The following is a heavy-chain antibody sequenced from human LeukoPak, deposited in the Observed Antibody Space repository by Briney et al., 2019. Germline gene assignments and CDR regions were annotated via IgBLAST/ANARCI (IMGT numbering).Heavy chain of an antibody. CDR1: GYTLTELS. J-gene: IGHJ4*02. Sequence: ASVKVSCKVSGYTLTELSMHWVRQAPGKGLEWMGGFDPEDGETIYAQKFQGRVTMTEDTSTDTAYMELSSLRSEDTAVYYCATGVRDGYNYLMYYFDYWGQGTLVTVSS. D-gene: IGHD5-24*01. V-gene: IGHV1-24*01. CDR2: FDPEDGET. CDR3: ATGVRDGYNYLMYYFDY.